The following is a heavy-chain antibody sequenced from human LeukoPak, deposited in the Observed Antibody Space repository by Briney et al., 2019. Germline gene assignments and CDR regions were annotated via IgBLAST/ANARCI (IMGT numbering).Heavy chain of an antibody. CDR2: ISAYNGNT. D-gene: IGHD6-19*01. J-gene: IGHJ6*02. CDR3: ARVPGKWLTHGDYYYYYGMDI. CDR1: GYTFTSYG. Sequence: GASVKVSCKASGYTFTSYGISWVRQAPGQGLEWMGWISAYNGNTNYAQKLQGRVTMTTDTSTSTAYMELRSLRSDDTAVYYCARVPGKWLTHGDYYYYYGMDIWGQGTTVTVSS. V-gene: IGHV1-18*01.